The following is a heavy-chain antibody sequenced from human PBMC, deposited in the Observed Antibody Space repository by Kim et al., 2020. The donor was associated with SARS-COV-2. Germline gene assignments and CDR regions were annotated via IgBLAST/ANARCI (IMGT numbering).Heavy chain of an antibody. J-gene: IGHJ6*02. V-gene: IGHV3-30*04. CDR2: ISYDGSNK. CDR1: GFTFSSYA. CDR3: ARGGGYSGSYEDYYYGMDV. D-gene: IGHD1-26*01. Sequence: GGSLRRSCAASGFTFSSYAMHWVRQAPGKGLEWVAVISYDGSNKYYADSVKGRFTISRDNSKNTLYLQMNSLRAEDTAVYYCARGGGYSGSYEDYYYGMDVWGQGTTVTVSS.